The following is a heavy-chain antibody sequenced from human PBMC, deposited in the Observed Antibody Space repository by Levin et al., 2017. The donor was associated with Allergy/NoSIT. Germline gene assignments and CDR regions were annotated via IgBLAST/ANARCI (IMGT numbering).Heavy chain of an antibody. D-gene: IGHD3-10*01. CDR3: ARGRGSGSYYMGEAPDDYYMDV. V-gene: IGHV3-21*01. Sequence: GGSLRLSCAAPGCTFSSYSMNWVRQAPGKGLEWVSSISSSSSYIYYADSVKGRFTISRDNAKNSLYLQMNSLRAEDTAVYYCARGRGSGSYYMGEAPDDYYMDVWGKGTTVTVSS. CDR2: ISSSSSYI. J-gene: IGHJ6*03. CDR1: GCTFSSYS.